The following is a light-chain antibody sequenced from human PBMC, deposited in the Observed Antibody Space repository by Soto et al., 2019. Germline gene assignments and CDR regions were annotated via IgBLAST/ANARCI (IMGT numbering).Light chain of an antibody. CDR2: DAS. J-gene: IGKJ1*01. Sequence: IQMTQSPSCLSAPVGDSVTITCRASQSITDYLNWYQQKPGKAPKXLIYDASSLESGVPSRFSGSGSGTEFTLTISSLQPDDFATYYCQQYNSYSGAFGQGTKVDIK. CDR3: QQYNSYSGA. CDR1: QSITDY. V-gene: IGKV1-5*01.